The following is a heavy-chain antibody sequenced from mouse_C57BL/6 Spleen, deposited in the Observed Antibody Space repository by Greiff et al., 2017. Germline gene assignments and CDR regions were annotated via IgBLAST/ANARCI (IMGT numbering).Heavy chain of an antibody. CDR1: GFTFSDYY. CDR2: ISNGGGST. D-gene: IGHD2-5*01. Sequence: VQLKESGGGLVQPGGSLKLSCAASGFTFSDYYMYWVRQTPEKRLEWVAYISNGGGSTYYPDTVKGRFTISRDNAKNTLYLQMSRLKSEDTAMYYCARRGYSNYGGDYAMDYWGQGTSVTVSS. V-gene: IGHV5-12*01. CDR3: ARRGYSNYGGDYAMDY. J-gene: IGHJ4*01.